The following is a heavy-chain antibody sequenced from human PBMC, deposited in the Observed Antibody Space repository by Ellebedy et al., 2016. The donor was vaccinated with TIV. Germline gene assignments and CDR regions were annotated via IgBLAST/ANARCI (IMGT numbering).Heavy chain of an antibody. CDR1: GFTVSSHF. Sequence: GESLKISCAASGFTVSSHFMNWVRQTPGQGLEWVAVIYTGGGTNYTHSVEGRFTISRDNSKNTLYLQMNSLRAEDTAVYYCARDPAGSGWYSFSYWGQGTLVTVSS. J-gene: IGHJ4*02. D-gene: IGHD6-19*01. V-gene: IGHV3-66*01. CDR3: ARDPAGSGWYSFSY. CDR2: IYTGGGT.